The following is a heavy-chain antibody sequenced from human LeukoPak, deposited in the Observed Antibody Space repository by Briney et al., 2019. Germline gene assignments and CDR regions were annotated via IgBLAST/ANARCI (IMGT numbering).Heavy chain of an antibody. CDR2: INNVGNII. CDR3: ARVDFGYLYYYGMDV. Sequence: GGSLRLSCAVSGFTLTDKYMSWIRQAPGKGLEWVAYINNVGNIIYYADSVKGRFTISRDNAKQSLYLQMNSLRAEDTAMYYCARVDFGYLYYYGMDVWGQGTTVTVSS. D-gene: IGHD3-22*01. V-gene: IGHV3-11*04. J-gene: IGHJ6*02. CDR1: GFTLTDKY.